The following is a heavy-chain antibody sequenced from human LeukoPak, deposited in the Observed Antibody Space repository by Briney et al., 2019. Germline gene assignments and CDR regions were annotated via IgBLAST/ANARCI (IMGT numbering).Heavy chain of an antibody. CDR1: GFTFSSYA. J-gene: IGHJ4*02. D-gene: IGHD3-22*01. V-gene: IGHV3-64*01. CDR3: VRGSRNYYDSSGYYYY. Sequence: GGSLRLSCAASGFTFSSYAMHWVRQAPGKGLEYVSAISSNGGSTYYANSVKGRFTISRDNSKNTLYLQMGSLRAEDMAVYYCVRGSRNYYDSSGYYYYWGQGTLVTVSS. CDR2: ISSNGGST.